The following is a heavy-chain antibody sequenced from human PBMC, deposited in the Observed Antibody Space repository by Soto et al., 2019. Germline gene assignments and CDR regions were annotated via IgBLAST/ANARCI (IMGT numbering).Heavy chain of an antibody. V-gene: IGHV4-31*03. J-gene: IGHJ4*02. CDR1: GGSISSGVYY. CDR3: AREGGSY. Sequence: QVQLQESGPGLVKPSQTLSLTCTVSGGSISSGVYYWIWIRQHPVKGLEWIGYIYYSGRTYYTPSLMSRVTIAVDTSKNQFSLKLSAVTAADTAVYYCAREGGSYWGQGTLVTVSS. CDR2: IYYSGRT.